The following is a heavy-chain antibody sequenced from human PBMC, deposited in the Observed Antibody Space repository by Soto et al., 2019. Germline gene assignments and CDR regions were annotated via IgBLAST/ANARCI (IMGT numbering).Heavy chain of an antibody. Sequence: GASVKVSCKASGYTFTNNDVSWVRQATGQGLEWMGWMNPGSGDTGYAQKFQGRVTMTRDISIATAYMELNSLRAEDTAVYYCARDSGSYLPPKYNWFDPWGQGTLVTVSS. V-gene: IGHV1-8*02. J-gene: IGHJ5*02. CDR1: GYTFTNND. D-gene: IGHD3-10*01. CDR3: ARDSGSYLPPKYNWFDP. CDR2: MNPGSGDT.